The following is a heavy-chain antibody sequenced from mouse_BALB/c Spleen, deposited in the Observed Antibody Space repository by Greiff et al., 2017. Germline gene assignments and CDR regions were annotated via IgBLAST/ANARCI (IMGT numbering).Heavy chain of an antibody. CDR2: ISDGGSYT. D-gene: IGHD2-4*01. J-gene: IGHJ4*01. V-gene: IGHV5-4*02. Sequence: EVQLVESGGGLVKPGGSLKLSCAASGFTFSDYYMYWVRQTPEKRLEWVATISDGGSYTYYPDSVKGRFTISRDNAKNNLYLQMSSLKSEDTAMYYCARDCDYDPSYYAMDYWGQGTSVTVSS. CDR3: ARDCDYDPSYYAMDY. CDR1: GFTFSDYY.